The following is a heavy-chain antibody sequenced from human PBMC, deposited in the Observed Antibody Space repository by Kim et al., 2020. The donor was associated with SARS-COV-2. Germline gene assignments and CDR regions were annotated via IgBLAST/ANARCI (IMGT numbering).Heavy chain of an antibody. D-gene: IGHD3-9*01. CDR2: INPNGGST. V-gene: IGHV1-46*01. Sequence: ASVKVSCKASGYTFTTYYMQWVRQAPGQGLEWMGIINPNGGSTDYAQKFQGRVTMTRDTSTSTVYMELSSLRSEDTAVYYCARSYSNILTGYGYYSGYWGQGTLVTVSS. CDR3: ARSYSNILTGYGYYSGY. J-gene: IGHJ4*02. CDR1: GYTFTTYY.